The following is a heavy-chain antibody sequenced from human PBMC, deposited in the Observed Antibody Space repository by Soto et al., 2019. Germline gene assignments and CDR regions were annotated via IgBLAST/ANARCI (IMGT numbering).Heavy chain of an antibody. Sequence: EVQLLESGGGLVQPGGSLRLSCAASGFAFSSYAMNWVRQAPGKGLEWVSAICASGDCTYYADSVKGRFTISRDNSKNTLSLHADSLRGEDTAIYYCTKGDYPTLGHYSTLDVWGRGTRVTVSS. CDR2: ICASGDCT. D-gene: IGHD2-15*01. CDR3: TKGDYPTLGHYSTLDV. CDR1: GFAFSSYA. V-gene: IGHV3-23*01. J-gene: IGHJ6*02.